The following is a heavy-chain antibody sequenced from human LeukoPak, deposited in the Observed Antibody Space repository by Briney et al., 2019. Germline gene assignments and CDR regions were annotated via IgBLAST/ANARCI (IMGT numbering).Heavy chain of an antibody. CDR3: ARGRYYYGSGSYFDY. Sequence: SETLSHTCAVYGGSFSGYYWSWIRQPPGKGLEWIGEINHSGSTNYNPSLKSRVTISVDTSKNQFSLKLSSVTAADTAVYYCARGRYYYGSGSYFDYWGQGTLVTVSS. D-gene: IGHD3-10*01. CDR1: GGSFSGYY. CDR2: INHSGST. V-gene: IGHV4-34*01. J-gene: IGHJ4*02.